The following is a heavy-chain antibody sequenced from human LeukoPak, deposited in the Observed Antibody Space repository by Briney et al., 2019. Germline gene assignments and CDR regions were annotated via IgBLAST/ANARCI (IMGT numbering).Heavy chain of an antibody. V-gene: IGHV3-7*04. CDR2: IKEDGSEK. J-gene: IGHJ5*02. D-gene: IGHD3-10*01. CDR1: GFTFSTCW. Sequence: GESLRLSCAASGFTFSTCWMSWVRQAPGKGLEWVANIKEDGSEKYYVDSVKGRFTISRDNAKNSVYLQMNSLRAEDTAVYYCARDNVLRGVLNWFDPWGQGTLVTVSS. CDR3: ARDNVLRGVLNWFDP.